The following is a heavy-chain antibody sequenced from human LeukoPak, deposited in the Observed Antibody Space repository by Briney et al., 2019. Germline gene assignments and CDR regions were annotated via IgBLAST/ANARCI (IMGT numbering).Heavy chain of an antibody. Sequence: GASVKVSCKASGYTLTELSMHWVRQAPGKGLEWMGGFDPEDGETIYAQKFQGRVTMTEDTSTDTAYMELSSLRSEDTAVYYCATELRFLEWSTTPHWFDPWGQGTLVTVSS. CDR1: GYTLTELS. D-gene: IGHD3-3*01. V-gene: IGHV1-24*01. CDR3: ATELRFLEWSTTPHWFDP. J-gene: IGHJ5*02. CDR2: FDPEDGET.